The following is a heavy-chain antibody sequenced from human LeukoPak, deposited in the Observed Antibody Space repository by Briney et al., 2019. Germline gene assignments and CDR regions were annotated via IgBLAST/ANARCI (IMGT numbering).Heavy chain of an antibody. CDR1: GGSISSGGYY. D-gene: IGHD2-2*01. J-gene: IGHJ6*04. Sequence: SSQTLSRTCTVSGGSISSGGYYWSWIRQHPGKGLEWVGYIYYSGSTYYNPSLKSRVTISVDTSKNQFSLKLSSVTAADTAVYYCASAPKYQLLQNYYYYGMDVWGKGTTVTVSS. CDR3: ASAPKYQLLQNYYYYGMDV. V-gene: IGHV4-31*03. CDR2: IYYSGST.